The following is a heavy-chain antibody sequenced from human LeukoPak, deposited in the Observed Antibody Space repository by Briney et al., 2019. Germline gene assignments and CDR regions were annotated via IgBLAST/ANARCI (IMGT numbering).Heavy chain of an antibody. V-gene: IGHV4-38-2*02. J-gene: IGHJ4*02. Sequence: SETLSLTCTVSGYSISSGYYWGWIRQPPGKGLEWIGSIYHSGSTYYNPSLKSRVTISVDTSKNQFSLKLSSVTAADTAVYYCARQRSGSGSFDYWGQGTLVTVSS. CDR1: GYSISSGYY. D-gene: IGHD3-10*01. CDR2: IYHSGST. CDR3: ARQRSGSGSFDY.